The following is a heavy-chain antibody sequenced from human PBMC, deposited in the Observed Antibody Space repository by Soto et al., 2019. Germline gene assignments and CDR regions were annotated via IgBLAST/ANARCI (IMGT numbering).Heavy chain of an antibody. CDR3: ASLGVGDWANYYYYYGMDV. J-gene: IGHJ6*02. V-gene: IGHV3-23*01. CDR1: GFTFSVYA. CDR2: VTAHGGST. Sequence: EVQLLESGGGFVQPGGSLILSCAATGFTFSVYAMTWVRQAPGKGLEWVSAVTAHGGSTYSADSVKGRFTISRDNSRNTLFLQMNSLRAEDTAVYYCASLGVGDWANYYYYYGMDVWGQGTTVTVSS. D-gene: IGHD2-21*02.